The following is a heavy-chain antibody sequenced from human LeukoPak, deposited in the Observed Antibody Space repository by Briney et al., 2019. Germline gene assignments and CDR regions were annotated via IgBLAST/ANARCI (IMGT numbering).Heavy chain of an antibody. CDR1: GGSISSYY. D-gene: IGHD2-2*01. J-gene: IGHJ6*02. CDR3: ARQLPPPSYGMDV. CDR2: IYYSGST. V-gene: IGHV4-59*08. Sequence: SETLSLTCTVSGGSISSYYWSWIRQPPGKGLEWIGYIYYSGSTNYNPSLKSRVTISVDTSKNQFSLKLSSVTAADTGVYYCARQLPPPSYGMDVWGQGTTVTVSS.